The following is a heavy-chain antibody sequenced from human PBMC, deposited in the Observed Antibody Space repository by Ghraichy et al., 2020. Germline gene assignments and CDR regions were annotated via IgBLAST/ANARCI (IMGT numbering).Heavy chain of an antibody. CDR2: ISSSSSYI. Sequence: GGSLRLSCVASGFTFSSYSMNWVRQAPGKGLEWVSSISSSSSYIYYADSVKGRFTISRDNAKNSLYLQMNSLRAEDTAVYYCARDWDSSSWAPLGWFDPWGQGTLVTVSS. D-gene: IGHD6-13*01. CDR1: GFTFSSYS. V-gene: IGHV3-21*01. CDR3: ARDWDSSSWAPLGWFDP. J-gene: IGHJ5*02.